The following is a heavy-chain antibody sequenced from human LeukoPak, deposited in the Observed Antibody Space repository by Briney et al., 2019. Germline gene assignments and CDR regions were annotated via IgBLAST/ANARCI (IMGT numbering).Heavy chain of an antibody. D-gene: IGHD2-15*01. Sequence: SETLSLTCTVSGGSISSGGYYWSWIRQPAGKGLEWFGRIYTSGNTNYNPSLKSRATISVDTSKNQFSLELSSVTAADTAVYYCARDVSDCSGGSCYSYFDYWGQGTLVTVSP. CDR1: GGSISSGGYY. CDR3: ARDVSDCSGGSCYSYFDY. CDR2: IYTSGNT. V-gene: IGHV4-61*02. J-gene: IGHJ4*02.